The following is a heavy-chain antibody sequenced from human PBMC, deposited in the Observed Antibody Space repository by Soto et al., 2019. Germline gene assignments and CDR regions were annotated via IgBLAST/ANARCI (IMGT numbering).Heavy chain of an antibody. Sequence: ESVGGVVQPGRSLRLSCAASGFTFSSHGMHWVRQAPGKGLEWVAVIWYDGSNKYYADSVKGRFTISRDNSKNTLYLQMNSLRAEDTAVYYCARDEGWLFNSLDYWGQGTLVTVSS. V-gene: IGHV3-33*01. D-gene: IGHD2-15*01. CDR3: ARDEGWLFNSLDY. J-gene: IGHJ4*02. CDR1: GFTFSSHG. CDR2: IWYDGSNK.